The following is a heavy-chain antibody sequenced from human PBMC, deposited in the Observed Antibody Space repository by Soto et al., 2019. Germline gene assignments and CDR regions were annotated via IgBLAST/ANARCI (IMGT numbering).Heavy chain of an antibody. Sequence: GWSLRLSCAASGFTFSSFGIHWVRQAPGRGLEWVAVISYDGTNKYYADSVKGRFTISRDNSENTLSLQMNSLRAEDTAVYYCARAVSSTWYHGLDYWGQGTLVTVSS. V-gene: IGHV3-30*03. J-gene: IGHJ4*02. CDR3: ARAVSSTWYHGLDY. CDR2: ISYDGTNK. CDR1: GFTFSSFG. D-gene: IGHD6-13*01.